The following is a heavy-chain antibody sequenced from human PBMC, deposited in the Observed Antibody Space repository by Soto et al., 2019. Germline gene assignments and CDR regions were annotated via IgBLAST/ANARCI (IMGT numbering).Heavy chain of an antibody. Sequence: PGASLKNSCQGSGYSFPNFWIGWVRQMPGRCLEWRGIIYPGDSDTRYSPSFQGKVTISVDKSISTAYLQWSSLKASDTAMYYCARHDYDYVWGDKNWRDPWGQGTRGNVSA. J-gene: IGHJ5*02. D-gene: IGHD3-16*01. CDR1: GYSFPNFW. CDR3: ARHDYDYVWGDKNWRDP. CDR2: IYPGDSDT. V-gene: IGHV5-51*01.